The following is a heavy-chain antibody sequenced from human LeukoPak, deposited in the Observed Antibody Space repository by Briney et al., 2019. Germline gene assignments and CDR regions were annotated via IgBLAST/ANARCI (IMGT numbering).Heavy chain of an antibody. CDR2: IIPILGIA. J-gene: IGHJ4*02. CDR3: ARAHVSERGAFDY. Sequence: SVKVSCKASGGTFSSYTISWVRQAPGQGLEWMGRIIPILGIANYAQKFQGRVTITADKSTSTAYMELSSLRSEDTAVYYCARAHVSERGAFDYWGQGTLVTVSS. V-gene: IGHV1-69*02. D-gene: IGHD3-16*01. CDR1: GGTFSSYT.